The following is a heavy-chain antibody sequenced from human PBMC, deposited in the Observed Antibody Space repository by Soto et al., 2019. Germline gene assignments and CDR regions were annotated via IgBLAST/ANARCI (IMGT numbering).Heavy chain of an antibody. CDR3: VKGERSRYSGMFDY. V-gene: IGHV3-30*18. CDR2: VSYDRSSK. Sequence: PGGSLRLSCVASGFSFSTSGMHWVRQAPGKGLEWVAVVSYDRSSKFYADSVKGRFTISSDDSKNTLYLQMDSLRVEDSAVYYCVKGERSRYSGMFDYWGHGTRVTVSS. CDR1: GFSFSTSG. D-gene: IGHD3-16*01. J-gene: IGHJ4*01.